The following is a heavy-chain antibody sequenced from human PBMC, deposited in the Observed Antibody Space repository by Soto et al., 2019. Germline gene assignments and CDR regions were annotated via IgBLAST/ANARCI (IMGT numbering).Heavy chain of an antibody. D-gene: IGHD2-8*02. Sequence: EVQLVESGGDLVQPGGSLRLSCAASGFTFSSYEMNWVRQAPGKGLEWVSDVTSTGSTRYYADYVKGRFTISRDNAKNSLYLQMNSLRAEDTAVYYCARGYCTSSACHWNFDYWGQGTLVTVSS. CDR1: GFTFSSYE. V-gene: IGHV3-48*03. CDR3: ARGYCTSSACHWNFDY. J-gene: IGHJ4*02. CDR2: VTSTGSTR.